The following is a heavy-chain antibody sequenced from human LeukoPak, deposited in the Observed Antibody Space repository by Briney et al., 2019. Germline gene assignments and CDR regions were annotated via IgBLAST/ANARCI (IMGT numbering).Heavy chain of an antibody. CDR1: GFTFSSYW. Sequence: PGGSLRLSCAASGFTFSSYWMSWVRQTPGKGLEWVASIQQDGSEKNYVDSVKGRFTISRDTAKNSLYLQMNSLRAEDTAVYYCARGGSYGSFDYWGQGTLVTASS. J-gene: IGHJ4*02. V-gene: IGHV3-7*01. CDR3: ARGGSYGSFDY. CDR2: IQQDGSEK. D-gene: IGHD1-26*01.